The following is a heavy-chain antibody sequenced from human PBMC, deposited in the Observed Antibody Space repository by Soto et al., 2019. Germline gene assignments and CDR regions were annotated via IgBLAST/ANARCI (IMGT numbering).Heavy chain of an antibody. Sequence: PGGSLRLSCAASGFTFSSYEMNWVRQAPGKGLEWVSYISSSGSTIYYADSVKGRFTISRDNAKNSLYLQMNSLRAEDTAVYYCARAPPNDSFRFDSWGQGTLVTVSS. CDR3: ARAPPNDSFRFDS. V-gene: IGHV3-48*03. J-gene: IGHJ5*01. CDR2: ISSSGSTI. D-gene: IGHD1-1*01. CDR1: GFTFSSYE.